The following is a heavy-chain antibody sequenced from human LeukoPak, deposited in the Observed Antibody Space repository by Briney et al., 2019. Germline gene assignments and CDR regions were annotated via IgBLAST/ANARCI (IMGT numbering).Heavy chain of an antibody. V-gene: IGHV4-39*07. J-gene: IGHJ4*02. D-gene: IGHD3-9*01. Sequence: NPSETLSLTCTVSGGSISSSSYYWGWIRQPPGKGLEWIGGIYYSGSTYYNPSLKSRVTISVDTSKNQFSLKLSSVTAADTAVYYCARGKLRYLPIDYWGQGTLVTVSS. CDR2: IYYSGST. CDR3: ARGKLRYLPIDY. CDR1: GGSISSSSYY.